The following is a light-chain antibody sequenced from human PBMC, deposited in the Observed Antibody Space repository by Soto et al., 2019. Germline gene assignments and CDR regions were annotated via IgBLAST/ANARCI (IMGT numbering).Light chain of an antibody. CDR1: GNDVGGHNY. V-gene: IGLV2-14*03. J-gene: IGLJ1*01. CDR3: GSYSSSNTPNV. Sequence: QSALTQPASVSGSPGQSITISCTGTGNDVGGHNYVSWYQQHPGKAPKLMIYDVSHRPSGVSDRFSGSKSGNTASQTISGLQTGDEAEYFCGSYSSSNTPNVFGTGTKVTVL. CDR2: DVS.